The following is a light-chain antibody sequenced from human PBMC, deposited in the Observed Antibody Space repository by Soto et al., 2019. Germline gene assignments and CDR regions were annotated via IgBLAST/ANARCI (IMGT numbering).Light chain of an antibody. CDR2: EVS. CDR3: CSLASSSSYV. CDR1: SSDVGTYNL. V-gene: IGLV2-23*02. Sequence: QSALTQPASVSGSPGQSTTISCTGTSSDVGTYNLVSWYQQHPGKAPKLMIYEVSKRPSGVSNRFSGSKSGNTASLTISGLQAGDEADYYCCSLASSSSYVFGTGTKVTVL. J-gene: IGLJ1*01.